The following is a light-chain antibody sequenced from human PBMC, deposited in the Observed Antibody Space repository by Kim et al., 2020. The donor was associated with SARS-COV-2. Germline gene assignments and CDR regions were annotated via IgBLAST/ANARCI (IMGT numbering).Light chain of an antibody. CDR3: QVWDRDTDHFV. V-gene: IGLV3-21*04. CDR2: YDT. Sequence: APGKTARITCGGYNVGSKSVHWYQQKPGQAPVLVIYYDTDRPSGIPERFSGSNSGDTATLTISRVEAGDEADYYCQVWDRDTDHFVFGPGTQLTVL. J-gene: IGLJ1*01. CDR1: NVGSKS.